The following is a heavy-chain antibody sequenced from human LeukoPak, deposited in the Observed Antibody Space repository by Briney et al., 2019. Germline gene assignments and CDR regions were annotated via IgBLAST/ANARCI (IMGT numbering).Heavy chain of an antibody. CDR1: GFILSDNY. Sequence: GGSLRLSCTASGFILSDNYMNWVRQAPGKGLEWVSVLYSGGWTNYADSVKGRFTISRDNSKNTLYLQMNSLRAEDTAVYFCARGTAQLAAAGLLGSWGQGTLVTVSS. J-gene: IGHJ4*02. D-gene: IGHD6-13*01. CDR2: LYSGGWT. CDR3: ARGTAQLAAAGLLGS. V-gene: IGHV3-53*01.